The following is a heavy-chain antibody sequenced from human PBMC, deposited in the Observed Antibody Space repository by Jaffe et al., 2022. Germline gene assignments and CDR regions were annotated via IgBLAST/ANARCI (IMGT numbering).Heavy chain of an antibody. Sequence: EVQLVESGGGLVQPGGSLRLSCAASGFTFSNYEMNWVRQAPGKGLEWVSYISSSGDTIYYADSVKGRFTISRDNAKNSLYLQMNSLRAEDTAVYSCARDLPHSADYGDYALDYWGQGTLVTVSS. V-gene: IGHV3-48*03. CDR2: ISSSGDTI. D-gene: IGHD4-17*01. J-gene: IGHJ4*02. CDR3: ARDLPHSADYGDYALDY. CDR1: GFTFSNYE.